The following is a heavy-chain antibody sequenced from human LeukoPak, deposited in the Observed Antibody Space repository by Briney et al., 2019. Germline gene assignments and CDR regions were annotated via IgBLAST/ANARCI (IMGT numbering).Heavy chain of an antibody. CDR2: IYYSGST. V-gene: IGHV4-39*07. D-gene: IGHD5-18*01. CDR1: SGSISSNTYC. Sequence: SETLSLTCTVSSGSISSNTYCWGWIRQPPGKGLEWIGTIYYSGSTYYNPSLKSRVTISVDTSKNQFSLKLSSVTAADTAVYYCATLGYSYGTDYWGQGTLVTVSS. CDR3: ATLGYSYGTDY. J-gene: IGHJ4*02.